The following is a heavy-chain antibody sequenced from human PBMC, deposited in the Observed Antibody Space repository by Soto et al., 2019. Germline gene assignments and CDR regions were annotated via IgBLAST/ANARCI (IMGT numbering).Heavy chain of an antibody. CDR3: TTGLVAFGSTVRAAGPLSLHYYYYGMDV. V-gene: IGHV3-15*07. D-gene: IGHD6-13*01. CDR1: GFTFSNAW. Sequence: GGSLRLSCAASGFTFSNAWMNWVRQAPGKGLEWVGRIKSKTDGGTTDYAAPVKGRFTISRDDSKNTLYLQMNSLKTEDTAVYYCTTGLVAFGSTVRAAGPLSLHYYYYGMDVWGQGTTVTVSS. CDR2: IKSKTDGGTT. J-gene: IGHJ6*02.